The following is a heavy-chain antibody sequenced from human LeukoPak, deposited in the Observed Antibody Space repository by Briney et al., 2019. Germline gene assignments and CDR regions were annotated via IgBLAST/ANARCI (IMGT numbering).Heavy chain of an antibody. J-gene: IGHJ4*02. D-gene: IGHD3-3*01. Sequence: PSQTLSLTCTVSGGSISSGGYYWSWIRQHPGKGLEWIGYIYYSGSTYYNPSLKSRVTISVDTSKNHFSLKLSSVTAADTAVYYCARGLRGGVVIFDYWGQGTLVTVSS. V-gene: IGHV4-31*03. CDR2: IYYSGST. CDR1: GGSISSGGYY. CDR3: ARGLRGGVVIFDY.